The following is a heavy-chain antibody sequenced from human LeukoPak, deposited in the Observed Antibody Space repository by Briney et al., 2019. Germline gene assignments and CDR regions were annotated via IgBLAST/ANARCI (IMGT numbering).Heavy chain of an antibody. V-gene: IGHV3-7*03. J-gene: IGHJ4*02. D-gene: IGHD3-22*01. Sequence: GGSLRLSCAASGFSFSRYWMSWVRQAPGKGLEWVANIKQDGSEKNYVESVKGRFTISRDNAKNSLYLQMNSLRAEDTALYYCAKDTGYYYDSSNYWVWGQGTLVTVSS. CDR1: GFSFSRYW. CDR2: IKQDGSEK. CDR3: AKDTGYYYDSSNYWV.